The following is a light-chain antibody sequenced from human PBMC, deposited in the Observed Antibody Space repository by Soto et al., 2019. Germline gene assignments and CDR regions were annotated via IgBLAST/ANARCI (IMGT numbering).Light chain of an antibody. CDR3: QHKG. CDR2: DIF. V-gene: IGKV3D-15*01. Sequence: IVITKSPATLSVDKGERATLSCRASQSVGSDLAWYQQKPGQAPRLVIYDIFTRATGVPTRISGSGSGTEFMPTNSGLQSDDFAVYYCQHKGFGPGTKVDIK. J-gene: IGKJ3*01. CDR1: QSVGSD.